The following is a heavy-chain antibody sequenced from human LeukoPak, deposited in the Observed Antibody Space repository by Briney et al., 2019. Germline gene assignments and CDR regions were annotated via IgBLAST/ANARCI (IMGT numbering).Heavy chain of an antibody. V-gene: IGHV1-2*02. D-gene: IGHD3-9*01. CDR2: INPNSGGT. Sequence: ASVKVSCKASGYTFTGYYMHWVRQAPGQGLEWMGWINPNSGGTNYAQKFQGRVTMTRDTSIRTAYMELSRLRSDDTAVYYCAREGDYDILTGYSAVLDYWGQGTLVTVSS. J-gene: IGHJ4*02. CDR1: GYTFTGYY. CDR3: AREGDYDILTGYSAVLDY.